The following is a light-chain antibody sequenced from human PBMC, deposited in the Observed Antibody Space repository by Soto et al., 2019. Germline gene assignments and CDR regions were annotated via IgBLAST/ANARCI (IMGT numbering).Light chain of an antibody. V-gene: IGKV3-20*01. Sequence: EIVLPQSPGTLSFSPGERATLSFRSSQSITSTYLAWYQQKPGQAPRLLIYGASSRASGIPDRFSGSGSGTDFTLTISRLEPEDFAVYYCQQYGSSPPFTFGPGTKVDIK. CDR3: QQYGSSPPFT. CDR1: QSITSTY. CDR2: GAS. J-gene: IGKJ3*01.